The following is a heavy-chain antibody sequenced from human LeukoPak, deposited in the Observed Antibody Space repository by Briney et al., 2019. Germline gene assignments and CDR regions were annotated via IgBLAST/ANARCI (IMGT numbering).Heavy chain of an antibody. J-gene: IGHJ4*02. CDR3: AKELTGNIVVVVAAPVH. D-gene: IGHD2-15*01. V-gene: IGHV3-30*02. CDR1: GFTFGSYG. Sequence: GGSLRLSCAASGFTFGSYGMHWVRQAPGKGLEWVAFIRYDGSNKYYADSVKGRFTISRDNSKNTLYLQMNSLRAEDTAVYYCAKELTGNIVVVVAAPVHWGQGTLVTVSS. CDR2: IRYDGSNK.